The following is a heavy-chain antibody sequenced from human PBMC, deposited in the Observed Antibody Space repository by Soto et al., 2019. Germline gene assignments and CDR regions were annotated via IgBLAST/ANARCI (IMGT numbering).Heavy chain of an antibody. CDR3: ARAQGPFSNYFDS. V-gene: IGHV3-21*01. CDR2: IGYSGSHI. J-gene: IGHJ4*02. CDR1: GFTFSSYA. Sequence: EVQLVESGGGLVKPGGSLRLSCAASGFTFSSYAMYWVRQAPGKGLEWVSSIGYSGSHIYYADSVRGRFIISRDNARNSLYLQMNSLRAEDTAVYYCARAQGPFSNYFDSWGQGTLVTVSS.